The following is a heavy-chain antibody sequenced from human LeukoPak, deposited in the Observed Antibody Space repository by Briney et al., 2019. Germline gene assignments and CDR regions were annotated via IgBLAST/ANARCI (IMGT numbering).Heavy chain of an antibody. CDR2: IYTSGST. CDR3: ARAPIGYCSSTSCYYYYYMDV. CDR1: GGSFSGYY. Sequence: SETLSLTCAVYGGSFSGYYWSWIRQPAGKGLEWIGRIYTSGSTNYNPSLKSRVTISVDTSKNQFSLKLSSVTAADTAVYYCARAPIGYCSSTSCYYYYYMDVWGKGTTVTVSS. V-gene: IGHV4-59*10. J-gene: IGHJ6*03. D-gene: IGHD2-2*01.